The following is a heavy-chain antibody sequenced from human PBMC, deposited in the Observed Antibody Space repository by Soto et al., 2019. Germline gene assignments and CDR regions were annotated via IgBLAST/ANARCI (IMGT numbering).Heavy chain of an antibody. CDR1: GGSISSYY. J-gene: IGHJ4*02. Sequence: PSETLSLTCTVSGGSISSYYWSWIRQPPGKGLEWIGYIYYSGSTNYNPSLKSRVTISVDTSKNQFSLKLSSVTAADTAVYYCARNQRLAHYYFDYWGQGTLVTVSS. D-gene: IGHD6-19*01. CDR2: IYYSGST. V-gene: IGHV4-59*01. CDR3: ARNQRLAHYYFDY.